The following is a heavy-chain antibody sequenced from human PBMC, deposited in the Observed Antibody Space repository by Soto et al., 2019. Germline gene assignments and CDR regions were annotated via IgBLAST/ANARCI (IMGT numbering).Heavy chain of an antibody. D-gene: IGHD3-16*01. CDR3: AGAYRGGDAFDI. V-gene: IGHV1-2*02. CDR2: IIPNSGRT. J-gene: IGHJ3*02. CDR1: GYTFTSHA. Sequence: ASVKVSCKASGYTFTSHAISWLRQAPGQGHEWMGWIIPNSGRTNCAQKFQGRVTMTRDTSMSTAYMELSRLRSDDTAVYYCAGAYRGGDAFDIWGQGTMVTVSS.